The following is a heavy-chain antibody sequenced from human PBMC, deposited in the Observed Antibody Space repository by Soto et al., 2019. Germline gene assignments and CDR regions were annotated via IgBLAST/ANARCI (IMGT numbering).Heavy chain of an antibody. V-gene: IGHV4-4*02. CDR2: IYHSGTA. CDR3: ARGTTFWAWKFDY. Sequence: PSETLSLTCAVSGGSVSSTNWWTWVRQSPGKGLEWIGEIYHSGTATYNPSLRGRVTISVDKPNYQFSLRLTSMTAADTAVYYCARGTTFWAWKFDYWGQGILVTVSS. J-gene: IGHJ4*02. D-gene: IGHD1-1*01. CDR1: GGSVSSTNW.